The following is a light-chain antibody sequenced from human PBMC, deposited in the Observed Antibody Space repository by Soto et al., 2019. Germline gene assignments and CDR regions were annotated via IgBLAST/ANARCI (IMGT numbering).Light chain of an antibody. CDR1: SSNIGNNY. J-gene: IGLJ2*01. CDR2: DDN. Sequence: QSVLAQPPSVSAAPGQKVTITCSGSSSNIGNNYVSWYQQFPGTAPKLLIYDDNKRPSGIPDRFSGSNTGTSAALDITGLQPGDEADYYCGTWVSRVDVVVFGGGTKLTVL. V-gene: IGLV1-51*01. CDR3: GTWVSRVDVVV.